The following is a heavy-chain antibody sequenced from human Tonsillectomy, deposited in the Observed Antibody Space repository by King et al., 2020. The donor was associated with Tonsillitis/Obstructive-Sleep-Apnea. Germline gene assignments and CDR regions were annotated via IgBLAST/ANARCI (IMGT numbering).Heavy chain of an antibody. D-gene: IGHD3-10*01. CDR1: GFTVSSNY. J-gene: IGHJ6*02. V-gene: IGHV3-53*01. CDR3: ARVPSPSRAGDDYYYGMDV. Sequence: VQLVESGGGLIQPGGSLRLSCAASGFTVSSNYMSWVRQAPGKGLEWVSVIYSGGSTYYADSVKGRFTISRDNSKNTLYLQMNSLRAEDTAVYYCARVPSPSRAGDDYYYGMDVWGQGTTVTVSS. CDR2: IYSGGST.